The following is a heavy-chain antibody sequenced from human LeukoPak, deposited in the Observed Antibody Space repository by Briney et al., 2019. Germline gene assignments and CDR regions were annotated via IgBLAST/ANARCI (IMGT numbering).Heavy chain of an antibody. V-gene: IGHV1-2*02. Sequence: VASVKVSCKASGYTFTGYYMHWVRQAPGQGLEWMGWINPNGGGTNYAQKFQGRVTMTRDTSISTAYMELSRLRSDDTAVYYCARETVLPAMVSYFDYWGQGTLVTVSS. D-gene: IGHD5-18*01. CDR3: ARETVLPAMVSYFDY. CDR2: INPNGGGT. J-gene: IGHJ4*02. CDR1: GYTFTGYY.